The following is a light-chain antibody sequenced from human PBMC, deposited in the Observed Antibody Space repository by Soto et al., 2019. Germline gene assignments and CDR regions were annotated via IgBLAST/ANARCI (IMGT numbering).Light chain of an antibody. CDR1: QGISKH. Sequence: DIQMTQSPSSLYASVGDRVNITCLASQGISKHLAWYQQKPGKVPKLLIYAASTLQSGVPSRFSGSGSGTDFTLTISSLQPEDVASYYCQKYKSAPMYTFGQGTKLEIK. CDR3: QKYKSAPMYT. CDR2: AAS. J-gene: IGKJ2*01. V-gene: IGKV1-27*01.